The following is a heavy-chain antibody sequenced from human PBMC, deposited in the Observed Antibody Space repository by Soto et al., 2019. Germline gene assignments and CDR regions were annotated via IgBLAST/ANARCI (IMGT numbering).Heavy chain of an antibody. Sequence: ASVKVSCRASGYTFTGYYMHWVRQAPGQGLEWMGWINPNSGGTNYAQKFQGRVTMTRDTSISTAYMELRSLRSDDTAVYYCARARVNYFDSSGYPDYWGQGTLVTVSS. CDR3: ARARVNYFDSSGYPDY. D-gene: IGHD3-22*01. J-gene: IGHJ4*02. V-gene: IGHV1-2*02. CDR2: INPNSGGT. CDR1: GYTFTGYY.